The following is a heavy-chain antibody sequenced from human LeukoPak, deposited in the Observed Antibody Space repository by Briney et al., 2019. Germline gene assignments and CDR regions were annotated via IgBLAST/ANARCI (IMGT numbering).Heavy chain of an antibody. V-gene: IGHV3-30*02. J-gene: IGHJ4*02. CDR2: IRYDGSNK. Sequence: PGGSLRLSCAASGFTFSSYAMHWVRQAPGKGLEWVAFIRYDGSNKYYADSVKGRFTISRDNSKNTLYLQLNSLRAEDTAVYYCAKDHTYYYDLYYFDYWGQGTLVTVSS. CDR3: AKDHTYYYDLYYFDY. CDR1: GFTFSSYA. D-gene: IGHD3-22*01.